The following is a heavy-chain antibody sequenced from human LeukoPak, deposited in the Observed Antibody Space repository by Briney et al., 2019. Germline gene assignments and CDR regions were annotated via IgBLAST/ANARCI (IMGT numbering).Heavy chain of an antibody. CDR3: ARDPGIANGMDG. V-gene: IGHV3-66*01. J-gene: IGHJ6*02. CDR1: GFTVSTDY. CDR2: IYRGST. D-gene: IGHD1-26*01. Sequence: HPGGSLRLSCVASGFTVSTDYMSWVRQAPVRGLEWVSVIYRGSTYYADSVNGRFTVSSDDSKNTLYLQMNSLRAEDTAVCYCARDPGIANGMDGWGQGTTVTVSS.